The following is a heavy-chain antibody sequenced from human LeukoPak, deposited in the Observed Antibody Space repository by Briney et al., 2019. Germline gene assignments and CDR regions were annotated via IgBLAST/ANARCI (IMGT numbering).Heavy chain of an antibody. V-gene: IGHV4-59*08. CDR1: GGSISSYY. Sequence: PSETLSLTCTVSGGSISSYYWSWIRQPPGKGLEWIGYIYYSGSTNYNPSLKSRVTISVDTSKNQFSLKLSSVTAADTAVYYCARQSRDDSGKRRVYFYYYYMDVWGKGTTVSISS. J-gene: IGHJ6*03. D-gene: IGHD3-10*01. CDR2: IYYSGST. CDR3: ARQSRDDSGKRRVYFYYYYMDV.